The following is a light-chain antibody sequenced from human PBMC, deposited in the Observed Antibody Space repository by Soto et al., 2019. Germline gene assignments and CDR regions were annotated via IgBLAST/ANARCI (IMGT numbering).Light chain of an antibody. Sequence: QSVLTQPRSVSGSPGQSVTISCTGTSSDVGGYNYVSWYQHHPRKAPKLMIYDVSKRPSGVPDRFSGSKSGNTASLTISRLQAEDEADYHCFSYAGSSPLGVFGGGTKLTVL. J-gene: IGLJ2*01. CDR3: FSYAGSSPLGV. CDR2: DVS. CDR1: SSDVGGYNY. V-gene: IGLV2-11*01.